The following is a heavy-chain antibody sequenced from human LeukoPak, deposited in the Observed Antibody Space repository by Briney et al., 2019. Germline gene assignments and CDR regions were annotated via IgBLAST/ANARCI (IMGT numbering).Heavy chain of an antibody. CDR2: ISSSSSYI. J-gene: IGHJ3*02. CDR1: GFTFSSYR. CDR3: ANSPGSDYVSDAFDI. V-gene: IGHV3-21*04. Sequence: GGSLRLSCAASGFTFSSYRMTWVRQAPGKGLEWVSSISSSSSYIYYADSVKGRFTISRDNAKNSLYLQMNSLRAEDTALYYCANSPGSDYVSDAFDIWGQGTMVTVSS. D-gene: IGHD3-16*01.